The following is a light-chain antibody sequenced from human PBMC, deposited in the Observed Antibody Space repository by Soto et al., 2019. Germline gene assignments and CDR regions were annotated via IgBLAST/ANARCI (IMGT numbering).Light chain of an antibody. V-gene: IGLV2-11*01. CDR3: CSYAGSTKYV. CDR2: DVS. J-gene: IGLJ1*01. CDR1: SSAVGGYNY. Sequence: QYALTQPRSVSGSPGQSVTISCTGTSSAVGGYNYVSWYQQHPGKAPKVMIYDVSERPSGVPDRFSGSKSGNTASLTISGLQAEDEADYYCCSYAGSTKYVFGTGTKLTVL.